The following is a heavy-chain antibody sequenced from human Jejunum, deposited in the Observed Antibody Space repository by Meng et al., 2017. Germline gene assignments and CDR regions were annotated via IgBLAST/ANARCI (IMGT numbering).Heavy chain of an antibody. D-gene: IGHD2-2*02. CDR1: GFTFSNYW. CDR2: IHPGDSDV. Sequence: GGSLRLSCKGSGFTFSNYWIGWVRQMPGKGLEWMGIIHPGDSDVKYSPSFQGQVTISADRSISTAFLQWSSLKASDTAMYYCAKLRYCSGATCYTPSDYWGQGTLVTVSS. V-gene: IGHV5-51*01. CDR3: AKLRYCSGATCYTPSDY. J-gene: IGHJ4*02.